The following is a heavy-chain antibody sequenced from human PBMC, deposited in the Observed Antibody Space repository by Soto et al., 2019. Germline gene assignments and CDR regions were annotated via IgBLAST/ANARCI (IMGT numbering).Heavy chain of an antibody. D-gene: IGHD2-21*02. CDR3: ARGNCCGYGY. Sequence: QVQLVQSGAEVKTTGSSVKVSCKASGGTFSSYAISWVRQAPGQGLEGLGGIIPIFGSANYAQKFQGRVKITTDEYTSTAYMELSSRTSEDTSVYYCARGNCCGYGYWGQGTLVTISS. CDR2: IIPIFGSA. J-gene: IGHJ1*01. CDR1: GGTFSSYA. V-gene: IGHV1-69*01.